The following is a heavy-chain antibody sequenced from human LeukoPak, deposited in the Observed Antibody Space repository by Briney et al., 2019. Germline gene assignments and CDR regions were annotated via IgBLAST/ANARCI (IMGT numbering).Heavy chain of an antibody. Sequence: SETLSLTCAVYGGSFSGYYWSWIRQPPGKGLEWIGEINHSGSTNYNPSLKGRVTISVDTSKNQFSLKLSSVTAADTAVYYCARGWGYSYGPTFDYWGQGTLVTVSS. CDR3: ARGWGYSYGPTFDY. V-gene: IGHV4-34*01. J-gene: IGHJ4*02. CDR2: INHSGST. CDR1: GGSFSGYY. D-gene: IGHD5-18*01.